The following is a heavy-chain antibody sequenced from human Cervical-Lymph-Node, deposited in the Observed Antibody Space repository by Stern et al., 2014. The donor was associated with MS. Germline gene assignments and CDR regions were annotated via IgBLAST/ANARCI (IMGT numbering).Heavy chain of an antibody. Sequence: VQLVDSGAEVKKPGASVKVSCKVSGYTLNDLSLHWVRQAPGEGLEWLAGSSPEDGATIFAQGLQGRVTVTEDTSTDTAYMELSSLRSEDTAVYYCASAVTGLNYYFHALDVWGQGTTVTVSS. D-gene: IGHD6-19*01. CDR2: SSPEDGAT. J-gene: IGHJ6*02. CDR1: GYTLNDLS. CDR3: ASAVTGLNYYFHALDV. V-gene: IGHV1-24*01.